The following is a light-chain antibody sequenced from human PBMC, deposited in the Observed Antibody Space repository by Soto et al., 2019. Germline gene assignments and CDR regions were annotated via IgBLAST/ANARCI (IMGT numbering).Light chain of an antibody. CDR3: QQYGSSPYT. CDR2: GAS. V-gene: IGKV3-20*01. Sequence: EIVLTQSPGTLSLSPGERATLSCRASQSVSSTYLAWYQQKPGQAPRLLIYGASIRATGVPDRFSGSGSGTEFTLTISRLEPADFAVYYCQQYGSSPYTFGQGTKLEIK. CDR1: QSVSSTY. J-gene: IGKJ2*01.